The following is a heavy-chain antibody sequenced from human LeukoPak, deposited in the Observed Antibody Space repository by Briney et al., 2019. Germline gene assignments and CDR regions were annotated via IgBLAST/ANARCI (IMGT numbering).Heavy chain of an antibody. CDR1: GFTFSSYA. CDR3: AKVDSSTPSYYFDY. J-gene: IGHJ4*02. CDR2: ISGSGGST. Sequence: GGSLRLSSAASGFTFSSYAMSWVRQAPGKGLEWVSAISGSGGSTYYADSVRGRFTISRDNSKNTLYLQMNSLRAEDTAVYYCAKVDSSTPSYYFDYWGQGTLVTVSS. V-gene: IGHV3-23*01. D-gene: IGHD6-19*01.